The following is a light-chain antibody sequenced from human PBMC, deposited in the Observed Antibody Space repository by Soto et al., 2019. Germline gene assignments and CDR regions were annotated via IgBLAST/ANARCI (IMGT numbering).Light chain of an antibody. V-gene: IGKV3D-20*02. CDR2: GAS. J-gene: IGKJ3*01. CDR3: QQRSYWPT. CDR1: QIITSNQ. Sequence: DIVLTQSPGTLSFSPGDRATLSCRASQIITSNQLAWYQHRPGQAPRLLIYGASSRAAGIPDRFTGSGSGTDFTLTIKRLEPEDFAVYYSQQRSYWPTFGPGTKVDIK.